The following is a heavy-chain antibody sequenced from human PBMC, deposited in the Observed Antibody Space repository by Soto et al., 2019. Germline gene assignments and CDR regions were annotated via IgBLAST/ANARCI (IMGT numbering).Heavy chain of an antibody. CDR1: GYAFGGYA. V-gene: IGHV1-18*04. CDR3: ARPSGGYGDYAWSLAY. CDR2: VSAYSGHT. J-gene: IGHJ4*02. Sequence: QVPLVQSGAEVKKPGASMKVSCKASGYAFGGYAISWVRQAPGQGLEWMGWVSAYSGHTDYAQNLQGRVSMTTETSTSTAYMELGSLTSDDTAVYYCARPSGGYGDYAWSLAYWGQGTLVTVSS. D-gene: IGHD4-17*01.